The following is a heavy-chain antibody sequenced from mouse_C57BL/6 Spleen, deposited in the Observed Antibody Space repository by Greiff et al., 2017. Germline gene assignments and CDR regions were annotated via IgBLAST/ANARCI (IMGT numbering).Heavy chain of an antibody. V-gene: IGHV1-4*01. Sequence: VQLQESGAELARPGASVKMSCKASGYTFTSYTMHWVKQRPGQGLEWIGYINPSSGYTKYNQKFKDKATLTADKSSSTAYMQLSSLTSEDSAVYYCARGETWRDFDYWGQGTTLTVSS. CDR1: GYTFTSYT. J-gene: IGHJ2*01. CDR3: ARGETWRDFDY. CDR2: INPSSGYT.